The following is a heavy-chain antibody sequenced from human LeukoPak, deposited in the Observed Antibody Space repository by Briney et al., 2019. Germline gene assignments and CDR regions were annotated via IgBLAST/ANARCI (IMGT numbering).Heavy chain of an antibody. D-gene: IGHD1-7*01. CDR3: ARGVSGTPGLADY. J-gene: IGHJ4*02. CDR1: GFTFSSYA. V-gene: IGHV3-30-3*01. CDR2: ISYDGSNK. Sequence: PGGSLRLSCAASGFTFSSYAMHWVRQAPGKGLEGVAVISYDGSNKYYADSVKGRFTISRDNSKNTLYLQMNSLRTEDTAMYYCARGVSGTPGLADYWGQGTLATVSS.